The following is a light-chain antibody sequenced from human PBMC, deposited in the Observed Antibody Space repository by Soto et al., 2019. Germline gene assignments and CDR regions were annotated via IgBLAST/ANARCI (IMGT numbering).Light chain of an antibody. J-gene: IGKJ3*01. CDR2: GAS. Sequence: EIVLTQSPGTLSLARGERATLSCRASQSVGSSYLAWYQQKPGQAPRLLIYGASRRATGIPDRFSGSGSGTDFTLTISSLEPEDFAVYYCQQYGSSFTFGPGTKVDSK. CDR1: QSVGSSY. CDR3: QQYGSSFT. V-gene: IGKV3-20*01.